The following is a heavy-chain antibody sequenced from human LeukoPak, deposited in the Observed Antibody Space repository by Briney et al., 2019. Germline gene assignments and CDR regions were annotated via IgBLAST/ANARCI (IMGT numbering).Heavy chain of an antibody. Sequence: SETLPLTCTVSGGSISSYYWSWIRQPAGKGLEWIGRIYTSGSTNYNPSLKSRVTMSVDTSKNQFSLKLSSVTAADTAVYYCARSPTYYYDSSGYYYYFDYWGQGTLVTVSS. CDR2: IYTSGST. D-gene: IGHD3-22*01. CDR3: ARSPTYYYDSSGYYYYFDY. CDR1: GGSISSYY. V-gene: IGHV4-4*07. J-gene: IGHJ4*02.